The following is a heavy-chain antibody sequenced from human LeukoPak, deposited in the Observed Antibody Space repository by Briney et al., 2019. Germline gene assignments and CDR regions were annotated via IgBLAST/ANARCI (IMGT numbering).Heavy chain of an antibody. CDR2: IYCIGST. J-gene: IGHJ2*01. Sequence: PAETLSLTCTVSGGSISSYFWSWLRQPPGKGLEWIGDIYCIGSTSYNPSLKSRVTISVDTSKNQFSLKLSSVTAADTAVYYCARREVTTWWYFDLWGRGTLVTVST. D-gene: IGHD4-17*01. CDR3: ARREVTTWWYFDL. V-gene: IGHV4-59*08. CDR1: GGSISSYF.